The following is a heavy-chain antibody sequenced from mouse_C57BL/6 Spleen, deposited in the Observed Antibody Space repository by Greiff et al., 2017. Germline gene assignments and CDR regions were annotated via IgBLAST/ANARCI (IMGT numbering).Heavy chain of an antibody. CDR2: ISYDGSN. CDR1: GYSITSGYY. CDR3: ARDFLGY. J-gene: IGHJ2*01. V-gene: IGHV3-6*01. Sequence: VQLQQSGPGLVKPSQSLSLTCSVTGYSITSGYYWNWIRQFPGNKLEWMGYISYDGSNNYNPSLKNRISITRDTSKNQFFLKLNSVTTEDTATYYCARDFLGYWGQGTTLTVSS.